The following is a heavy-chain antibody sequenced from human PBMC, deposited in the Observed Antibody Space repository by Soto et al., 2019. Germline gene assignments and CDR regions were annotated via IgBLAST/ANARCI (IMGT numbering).Heavy chain of an antibody. CDR1: GYSFTSYW. V-gene: IGHV5-10-1*01. D-gene: IGHD1-1*01. CDR2: IDPSDSYT. J-gene: IGHJ6*02. Sequence: PGESLKLSCKGSGYSFTSYWIGWVRQMPGKGLEWMGRIDPSDSYTNYSPSFQGHVTISADKSISTAYLQWSSLKASDTAMYYCASTSVLATTYGMDVWGQGTTVTVSS. CDR3: ASTSVLATTYGMDV.